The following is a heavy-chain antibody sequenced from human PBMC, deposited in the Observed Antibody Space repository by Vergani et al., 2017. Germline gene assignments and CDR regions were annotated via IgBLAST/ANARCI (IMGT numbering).Heavy chain of an antibody. CDR1: GFTFSSYG. D-gene: IGHD3-10*01. CDR3: ARDGPYGYYFDY. J-gene: IGHJ4*02. V-gene: IGHV3-33*01. CDR2: IWYDGSNK. Sequence: QVQLVESGGGVVQPGRSLRLSCAASGFTFSSYGMHWVRQAPGKGLEWVAVIWYDGSNKYYADSVKGRFTISRDNSKNTLYLQMNSLRAEDTAVYYCARDGPYGYYFDYWGQGTLVTVSS.